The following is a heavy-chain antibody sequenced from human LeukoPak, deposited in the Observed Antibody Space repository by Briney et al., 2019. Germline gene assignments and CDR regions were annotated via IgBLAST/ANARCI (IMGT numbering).Heavy chain of an antibody. D-gene: IGHD6-13*01. CDR1: GGSISSSSYY. CDR2: IYYSGST. CDR3: ARVRKQQLLDY. V-gene: IGHV4-39*07. J-gene: IGHJ4*02. Sequence: PSETLSLTCTVSGGSISSSSYYWGWIRQPPGKGLEWIGSIYYSGSTYYNPSLKSRVTISVDTSKNQFSLKLSSVTAADTAVFYCARVRKQQLLDYWGQGTLVTVSS.